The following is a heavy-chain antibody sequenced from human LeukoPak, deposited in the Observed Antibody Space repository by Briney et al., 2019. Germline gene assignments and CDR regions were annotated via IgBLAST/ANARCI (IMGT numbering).Heavy chain of an antibody. V-gene: IGHV3-7*01. CDR1: GFTFSSYW. Sequence: PGGSLRLSCAASGFTFSSYWMSWVRQAPGKGLEWVANIKQDGSEKYYVDSAKGRFTISRDNAKNSLYLQMNSLRAEDTAVYYCARDPSHVGAYFDYWGQGTLVTVSS. J-gene: IGHJ4*02. CDR3: ARDPSHVGAYFDY. D-gene: IGHD1-26*01. CDR2: IKQDGSEK.